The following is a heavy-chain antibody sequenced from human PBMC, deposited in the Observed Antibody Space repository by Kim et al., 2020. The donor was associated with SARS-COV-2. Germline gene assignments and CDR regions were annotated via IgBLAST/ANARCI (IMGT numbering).Heavy chain of an antibody. D-gene: IGHD6-13*01. V-gene: IGHV4-61*01. Sequence: SETLSLTCTVSGGSVSSGSYYWSWIRHPPGKGLEWIGYIYYSGSTNYNPSLKSRVTISVDTSKNQFSLKLSSVTAADTAVYYCARTIAAAGTAPVDYWGQGTLVTISS. CDR2: IYYSGST. CDR3: ARTIAAAGTAPVDY. J-gene: IGHJ4*02. CDR1: GGSVSSGSYY.